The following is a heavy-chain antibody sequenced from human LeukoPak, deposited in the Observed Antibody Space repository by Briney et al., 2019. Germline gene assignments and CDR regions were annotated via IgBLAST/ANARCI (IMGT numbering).Heavy chain of an antibody. V-gene: IGHV3-23*01. Sequence: GGSLRLSCAASGYTFSSYGMGWVRQAPGKGLQWVSDLSGRGGRTYYADSVKGRFTISRDNSKNTLHLQMNSLRADDTAVYYCAVRTGDLPYYFDYWGQGTLVTVSS. CDR1: GYTFSSYG. CDR2: LSGRGGRT. J-gene: IGHJ4*02. D-gene: IGHD7-27*01. CDR3: AVRTGDLPYYFDY.